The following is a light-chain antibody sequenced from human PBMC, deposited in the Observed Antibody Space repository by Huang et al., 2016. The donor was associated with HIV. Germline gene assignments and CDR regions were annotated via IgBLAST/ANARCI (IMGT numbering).Light chain of an antibody. CDR2: GAS. J-gene: IGKJ2*01. CDR3: QQYNSYPYT. Sequence: IQMTQSPSTLSASIGYRVTIPCRASQSLRSGLAWFQQKPGQAPKLLMFGASSLESGVPSRFSGSGSGTEFSLTISSLRPDDYGTYFCQQYNSYPYTFGQGTKLEIK. CDR1: QSLRSG. V-gene: IGKV1-5*01.